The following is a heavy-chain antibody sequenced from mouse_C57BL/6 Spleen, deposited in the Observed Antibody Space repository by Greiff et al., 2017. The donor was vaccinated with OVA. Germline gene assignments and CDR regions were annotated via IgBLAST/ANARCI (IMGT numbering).Heavy chain of an antibody. D-gene: IGHD2-5*01. CDR2: IYWDDDK. V-gene: IGHV8-12*01. Sequence: QVTLKESGPGILQSSQTLSLTCSFSGFSLSTSGMGVSWIRQPSGKGLEWLAHIYWDDDKRYNPSLKSRLTISKDTSRNQVFLKITSVDTADTATYYCARAYYSNYVYFDVWGTGTTVTVSS. CDR1: GFSLSTSGMG. CDR3: ARAYYSNYVYFDV. J-gene: IGHJ1*03.